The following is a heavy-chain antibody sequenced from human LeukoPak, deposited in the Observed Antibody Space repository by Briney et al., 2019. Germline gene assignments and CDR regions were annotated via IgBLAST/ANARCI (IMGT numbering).Heavy chain of an antibody. CDR1: GYTFTSYG. CDR2: ISAYNGNT. V-gene: IGHV1-18*01. J-gene: IGHJ6*03. Sequence: ASVKVSCKASGYTFTSYGISWVRQAPGQGLEWMGWISAYNGNTNYAQKLQGRVTMTTDTSTSTAYMELRSLRSDDTAVYYCARGDSGYESKMRYYYYMDVWGKGTTVTVSS. D-gene: IGHD5-12*01. CDR3: ARGDSGYESKMRYYYYMDV.